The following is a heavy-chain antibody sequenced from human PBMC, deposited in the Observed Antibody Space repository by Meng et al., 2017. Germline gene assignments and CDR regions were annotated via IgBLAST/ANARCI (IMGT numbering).Heavy chain of an antibody. CDR2: ISYDGSNK. CDR1: GFTFSSYA. Sequence: VGSGGGVVQPGRSLRLFFAASGFTFSSYAMHWVRQAPGKGLEWVAVISYDGSNKYYADSVKGRFTISRDNSKNTLYLQMNSLRAEDTAVYYCARDRSMGGASDDYWGQGTLVTVSS. CDR3: ARDRSMGGASDDY. J-gene: IGHJ4*02. V-gene: IGHV3-30*01. D-gene: IGHD3-16*01.